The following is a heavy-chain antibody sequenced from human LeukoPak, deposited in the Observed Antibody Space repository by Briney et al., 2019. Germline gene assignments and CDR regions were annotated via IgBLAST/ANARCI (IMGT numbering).Heavy chain of an antibody. CDR2: IYYSGST. CDR1: GYSISSDYC. Sequence: SETLSLTCIVSGYSISSDYCWGWIRQAPGKGLEWIGSIYYSGSTYSNPSLKSRVTISVDTSKNQFSLKLSSVPAADTAVYYCAAGLLGNFDYWGQGTLVTVSS. D-gene: IGHD1-14*01. V-gene: IGHV4-38-2*02. J-gene: IGHJ4*02. CDR3: AAGLLGNFDY.